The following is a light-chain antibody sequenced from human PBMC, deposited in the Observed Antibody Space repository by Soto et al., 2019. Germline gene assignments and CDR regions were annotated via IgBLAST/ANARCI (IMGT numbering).Light chain of an antibody. Sequence: DIQMTQSPSSVSAAVGERVTITCRASQVMSSWLAWYQQKPGKAPKLLIFAASTLQSGVPSRFSGSGSRTDFTLTITSLQPEDIGTYYCQQTDTLPSTFGQGHAWRLN. CDR2: AAS. CDR3: QQTDTLPST. V-gene: IGKV1D-12*01. CDR1: QVMSSW. J-gene: IGKJ5*01.